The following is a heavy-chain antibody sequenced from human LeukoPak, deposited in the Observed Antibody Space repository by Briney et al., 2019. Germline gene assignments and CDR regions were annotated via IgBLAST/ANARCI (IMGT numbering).Heavy chain of an antibody. CDR2: INPNSGGT. CDR1: GYTFTGRY. CDR3: ARDRVTMVRGVIIMSDP. D-gene: IGHD3-10*01. V-gene: IGHV1-2*02. J-gene: IGHJ5*02. Sequence: ASVKVSCKASGYTFTGRYMHWVRQAPGQGLEWMGWINPNSGGTNYAQKFQGRVTMTRDTSISTAYMELSRLRSDDTAVYYCARDRVTMVRGVIIMSDPWGQGTLVTVSS.